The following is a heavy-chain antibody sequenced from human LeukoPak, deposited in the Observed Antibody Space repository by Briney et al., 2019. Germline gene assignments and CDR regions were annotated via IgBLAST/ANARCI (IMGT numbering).Heavy chain of an antibody. CDR2: IKRKTDDGTT. V-gene: IGHV3-15*01. J-gene: IGHJ3*02. CDR1: GFTFSNAW. CDR3: TTDSVTARRDDAFDI. D-gene: IGHD2-21*02. Sequence: PGGSLRLSCAASGFTFSNAWMSWVRQAPGKGLEWVGRIKRKTDDGTTDYAAPVKGRFTISRDDSKNMLYLQMNSLKNEDTAVYYCTTDSVTARRDDAFDIWGQGTVTVSS.